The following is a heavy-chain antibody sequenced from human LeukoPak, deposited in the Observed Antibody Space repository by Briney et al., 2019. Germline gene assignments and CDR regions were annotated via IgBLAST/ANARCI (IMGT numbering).Heavy chain of an antibody. CDR1: GGSFSGYY. J-gene: IGHJ3*02. CDR2: INHSGST. V-gene: IGHV4-34*01. Sequence: PSETLSLTCAVYGGSFSGYYWSWIRQPPGKGLEWIGEINHSGSTNYNPSLKSRVTISVDTSKNQFSLKLSSVTAADTAVYYCARQITMMVVVHDAFDIWGQGTMVTVSS. D-gene: IGHD3-22*01. CDR3: ARQITMMVVVHDAFDI.